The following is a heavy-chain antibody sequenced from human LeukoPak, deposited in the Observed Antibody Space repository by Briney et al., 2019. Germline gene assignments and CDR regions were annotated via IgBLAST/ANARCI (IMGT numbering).Heavy chain of an antibody. V-gene: IGHV3-21*01. J-gene: IGHJ6*03. CDR2: ISSSSSYI. D-gene: IGHD6-6*01. CDR1: GFTFSSYS. Sequence: GGSLRLSCAASGFTFSSYSMNWVRQAPGKGLEWVSSISSSSSYIYYADSVKGRFTISRDNSKNTLYLQMNSLRADDTAVYYCAKTILEYSISSGYMDVWGKGTTVTVSS. CDR3: AKTILEYSISSGYMDV.